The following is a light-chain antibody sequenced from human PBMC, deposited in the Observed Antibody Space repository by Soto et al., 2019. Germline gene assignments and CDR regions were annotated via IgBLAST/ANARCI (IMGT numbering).Light chain of an antibody. J-gene: IGKJ1*01. CDR3: QHYGSSRWT. V-gene: IGKV3-20*01. CDR2: GAS. CDR1: QSVSSTY. Sequence: EIVLTQSPGTLSLSPGERATLSCRASQSVSSTYLAWYQQKPGQAPRLLIYGASTRATGIPDRFSGSGSGTDFSLTISRLEPEDFAVYYCQHYGSSRWTFGQGTTMEIK.